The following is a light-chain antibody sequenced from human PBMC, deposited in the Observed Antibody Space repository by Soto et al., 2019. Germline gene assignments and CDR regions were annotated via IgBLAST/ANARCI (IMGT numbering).Light chain of an antibody. CDR1: QSVSARY. V-gene: IGKV3-20*01. Sequence: EFVLTQSPDTLSLSPGERATLSCRASQSVSARYVAWYQQKPGQAPRLLIYATSSRATGIPDRFSCSGSGTDFSLSISRVEPEDFAVYFCQRFDNSPPYTFGQGTKLEIK. CDR2: ATS. CDR3: QRFDNSPPYT. J-gene: IGKJ2*01.